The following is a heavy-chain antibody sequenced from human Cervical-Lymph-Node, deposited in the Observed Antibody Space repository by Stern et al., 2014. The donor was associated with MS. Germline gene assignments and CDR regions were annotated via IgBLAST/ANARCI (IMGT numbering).Heavy chain of an antibody. Sequence: QVQLQESGPGLVKPSETPSLTCSVSGGSVSAYYWSWIRQPPGKGLEWIGYIYHSGSTTYNPSFTSRLTMSIDTSKNQFSLRLSSVTAADTAVYYCTRGGARYYGMDAWGQGTTVTVSS. J-gene: IGHJ6*02. CDR1: GGSVSAYY. D-gene: IGHD3-10*01. V-gene: IGHV4-59*02. CDR2: IYHSGST. CDR3: TRGGARYYGMDA.